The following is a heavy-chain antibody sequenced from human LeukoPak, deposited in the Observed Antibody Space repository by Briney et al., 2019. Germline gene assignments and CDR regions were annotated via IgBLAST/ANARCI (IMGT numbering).Heavy chain of an antibody. CDR3: ARGYGDHLHWFDP. CDR2: ISSSGSTI. Sequence: GGSLRLSCAASGFTFSSYEMNWVRQAPGKGLEWVSYISSSGSTIYYADSVKGRFTISRDNAKNSLYLQMNSLRAEDTAVYYCARGYGDHLHWFDPWGQGTLVTVSS. CDR1: GFTFSSYE. J-gene: IGHJ5*02. D-gene: IGHD4-17*01. V-gene: IGHV3-48*03.